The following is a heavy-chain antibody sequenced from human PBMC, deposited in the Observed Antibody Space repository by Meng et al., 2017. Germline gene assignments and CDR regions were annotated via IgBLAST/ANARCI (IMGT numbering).Heavy chain of an antibody. J-gene: IGHJ5*02. V-gene: IGHV3-74*01. Sequence: EVQRVASGGGLVQSGGYMRLSCTASGFTFRNYWMHWVRQAPGKGLVWVSRIKPDGTMTVYADSVKGRFTISRDNAKNTLYLQMNSLRSDDTAVYYCARSDWFDPWGQGTLVTVSS. CDR3: ARSDWFDP. CDR1: GFTFRNYW. CDR2: IKPDGTMT.